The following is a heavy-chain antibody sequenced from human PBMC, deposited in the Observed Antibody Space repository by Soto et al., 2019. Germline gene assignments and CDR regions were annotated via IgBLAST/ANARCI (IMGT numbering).Heavy chain of an antibody. CDR3: AGWNCESGLDV. V-gene: IGHV2-5*02. CDR1: GFSLNTNGMG. D-gene: IGHD1-7*01. Sequence: QITLKESGPTLVRPTQTLTLTCSFSGFSLNTNGMGVGWIRQPPGKALEWLAFIYWDEDKRYSPSLKTRLTVTTDTSKDEVVLTLTNLDPLDTGTYCCAGWNCESGLDVWGQGTTVTVSS. J-gene: IGHJ6*02. CDR2: IYWDEDK.